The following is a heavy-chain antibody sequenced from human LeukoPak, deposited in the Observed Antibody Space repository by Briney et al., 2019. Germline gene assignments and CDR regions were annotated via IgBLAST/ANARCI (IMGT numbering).Heavy chain of an antibody. D-gene: IGHD3-10*01. CDR2: IKQDGSEK. CDR1: GGSFSGYY. Sequence: ETLSLTCAVYGGSFSGYYWSWIRQPPGKGLEWVANIKQDGSEKYYVDSVKGRFAISRDNAKNSLYLQMNSLRAEDTAVYYCARDPYYYGSGSYYYFDYWGQGTLVTVSS. V-gene: IGHV3-7*01. J-gene: IGHJ4*02. CDR3: ARDPYYYGSGSYYYFDY.